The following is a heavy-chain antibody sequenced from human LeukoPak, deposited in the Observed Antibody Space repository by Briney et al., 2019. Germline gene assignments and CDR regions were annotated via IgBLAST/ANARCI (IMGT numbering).Heavy chain of an antibody. J-gene: IGHJ6*03. CDR2: ISGSGDTT. CDR3: AKDTSAWWYHRAYMNV. CDR1: GFSLSTYA. D-gene: IGHD2-15*01. V-gene: IGHV3-23*01. Sequence: PGGSLRLSCAASGFSLSTYALSWVRQAPGGGLEWVSAISGSGDTTFHADSVKGRFTTSRDNSKNTLSLQMSGLRVEDSAVYFCAKDTSAWWYHRAYMNVWGTGTTVTVSS.